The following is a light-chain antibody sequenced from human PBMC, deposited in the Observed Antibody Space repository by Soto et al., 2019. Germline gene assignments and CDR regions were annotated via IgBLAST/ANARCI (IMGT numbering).Light chain of an antibody. CDR1: ESISDW. Sequence: STLSASVGDRVTITCRASESISDWLAWYQQKPGKAPKLLIYKASSLERGVPSRFSGSGSGTEFTLTISSLQPDDFATYYCQQYNHYRTFGQGTKVDIK. V-gene: IGKV1-5*03. J-gene: IGKJ1*01. CDR2: KAS. CDR3: QQYNHYRT.